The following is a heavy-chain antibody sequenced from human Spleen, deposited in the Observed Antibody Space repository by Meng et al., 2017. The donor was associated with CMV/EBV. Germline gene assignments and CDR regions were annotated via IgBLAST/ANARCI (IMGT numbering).Heavy chain of an antibody. D-gene: IGHD6-13*01. CDR2: IKQDGSEK. V-gene: IGHV3-7*01. CDR3: AKDLRAAAAPGNY. CDR1: GFTFSSYW. Sequence: GESLKISCAASGFTFSSYWMSWVRQAPGKGLEWVANIKQDGSEKYYVDSVKGRFTISRDNSKNTLYLQMNSLRAEDTAVYYCAKDLRAAAAPGNYWGQGTLVTVSS. J-gene: IGHJ4*02.